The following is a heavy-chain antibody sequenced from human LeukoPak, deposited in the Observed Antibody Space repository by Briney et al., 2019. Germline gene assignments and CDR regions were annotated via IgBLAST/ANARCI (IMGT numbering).Heavy chain of an antibody. D-gene: IGHD2-2*02. CDR2: ISSNSSYI. V-gene: IGHV3-21*01. Sequence: GGSLRLSCAASGFTFSSYSMNWVRQAPGKGLEWVSSISSNSSYIYYADSVKGRFTISRDNAKNSLYLQMNSLRAEDTAVYYCARAVPYCSSTSCYRKMFDYWGQGTLVTVSS. CDR1: GFTFSSYS. CDR3: ARAVPYCSSTSCYRKMFDY. J-gene: IGHJ4*02.